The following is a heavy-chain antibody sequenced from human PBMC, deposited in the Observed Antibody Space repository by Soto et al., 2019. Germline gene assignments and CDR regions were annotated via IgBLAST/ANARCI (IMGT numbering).Heavy chain of an antibody. CDR3: AAGGGLPRYY. J-gene: IGHJ4*02. Sequence: SETLSLTCTVSGSSLSSGGYYWSWIRQHPGKGLEWIGYIYYSGSTYYNPSLKSRVTISADRSKNQFSLKLSSVTAADTAVYYCAAGGGLPRYYWGQGTLVTVSS. V-gene: IGHV4-31*03. CDR2: IYYSGST. D-gene: IGHD5-12*01. CDR1: GSSLSSGGYY.